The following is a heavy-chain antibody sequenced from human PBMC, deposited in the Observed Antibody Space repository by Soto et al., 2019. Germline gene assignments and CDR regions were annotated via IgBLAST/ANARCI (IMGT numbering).Heavy chain of an antibody. D-gene: IGHD1-26*01. J-gene: IGHJ4*02. Sequence: ASVKVSCKASGYTFTSYGISWVRQAPGQGLEWMGWISAYNGNTNYAQKLQGRVTMTTDTSTSTAYMELRSLRSDDTAVYYCARGPSRWEPLGPFDYWGQGTLVTVSS. V-gene: IGHV1-18*01. CDR3: ARGPSRWEPLGPFDY. CDR1: GYTFTSYG. CDR2: ISAYNGNT.